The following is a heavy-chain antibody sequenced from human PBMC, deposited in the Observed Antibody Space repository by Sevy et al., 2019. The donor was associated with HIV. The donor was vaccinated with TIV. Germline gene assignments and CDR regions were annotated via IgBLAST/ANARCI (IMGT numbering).Heavy chain of an antibody. CDR1: GFTFSSYW. V-gene: IGHV3-74*01. J-gene: IGHJ3*02. CDR2: INSDGSST. D-gene: IGHD6-13*01. Sequence: GGSLRLSCAASGFTFSSYWMHWVRQAPGKGLVWVSRINSDGSSTSYADSVKGRFTISRDNTKNTLYLQMNSLRDEDTAMYFCARAPGSSSWHTGDAFDIWGQGTMVTVSS. CDR3: ARAPGSSSWHTGDAFDI.